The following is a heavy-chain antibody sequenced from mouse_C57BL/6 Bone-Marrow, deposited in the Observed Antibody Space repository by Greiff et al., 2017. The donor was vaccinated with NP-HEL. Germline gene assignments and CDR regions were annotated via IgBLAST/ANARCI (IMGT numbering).Heavy chain of an antibody. Sequence: DVKLVESGGGLVKPGGSLKLSCAASGFTFSSYAMSWVRQTPEKRLEWVATISDGGSYTYYPDNVKGRFTISRDNAKNNLYLQMSHLKSEDTAMYYCARGPDITTVGATPAYWGQGTLVTVSA. J-gene: IGHJ3*01. CDR3: ARGPDITTVGATPAY. CDR2: ISDGGSYT. CDR1: GFTFSSYA. V-gene: IGHV5-4*03. D-gene: IGHD1-1*01.